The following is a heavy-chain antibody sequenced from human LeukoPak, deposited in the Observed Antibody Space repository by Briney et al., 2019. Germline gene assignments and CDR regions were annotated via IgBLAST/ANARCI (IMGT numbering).Heavy chain of an antibody. J-gene: IGHJ6*04. D-gene: IGHD6-13*01. Sequence: PGGSLRLSCAASGFTSSSYAMHWVRQAPGKGLEWVAVISYDGSNKYYADSVKGRFTISRDNSKNTLYLQMNSLRAEDTAVYYCAREGYSSSWYYYYYGMDVWGKGTTVTVSS. V-gene: IGHV3-30*04. CDR3: AREGYSSSWYYYYYGMDV. CDR2: ISYDGSNK. CDR1: GFTSSSYA.